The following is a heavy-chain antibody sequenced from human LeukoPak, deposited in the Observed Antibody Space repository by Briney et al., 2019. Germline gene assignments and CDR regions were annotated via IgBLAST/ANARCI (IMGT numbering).Heavy chain of an antibody. CDR3: ASSVMTTVTTH. V-gene: IGHV1-18*01. CDR2: ISAYNGNT. CDR1: GYTFTSYG. D-gene: IGHD4-17*01. J-gene: IGHJ4*02. Sequence: ASVKVSCKASGYTFTSYGISWVRQAPGQGLEWMGWISAYNGNTNYAQKLQGRVTMTTDTSTSTAYMELSRLRSDDTAVYYCASSVMTTVTTHWGQGTLVTVSS.